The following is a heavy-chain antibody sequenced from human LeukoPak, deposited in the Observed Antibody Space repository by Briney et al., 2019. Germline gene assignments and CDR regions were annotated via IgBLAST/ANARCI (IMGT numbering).Heavy chain of an antibody. CDR2: INPNSGGT. J-gene: IGHJ4*02. CDR3: AKVKERFLEWSFDY. CDR1: GYTFTGYY. Sequence: ASVKVSCKASGYTFTGYYMHWVRQAPGQGLEWMGWINPNSGGTNYAQKFQGRVTMTRDTSISTAYMELSRLRSDDTAVYYCAKVKERFLEWSFDYWGQGTLVTVSS. D-gene: IGHD3-3*01. V-gene: IGHV1-2*02.